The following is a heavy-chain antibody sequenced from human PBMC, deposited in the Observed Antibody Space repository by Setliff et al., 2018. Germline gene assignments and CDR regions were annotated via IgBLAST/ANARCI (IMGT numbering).Heavy chain of an antibody. Sequence: SGPTLVNPTETLTLTCTFSGFSLSTSGMCVSWIRQPPGKALEWLARIDWDYDKYSSTSLKTRLTISKDTSKNQVILTMTNMDPADTATYYCARTVGYSSVWYDGDWFDPWGQGTLVTVSS. CDR1: GFSLSTSGMC. CDR3: ARTVGYSSVWYDGDWFDP. V-gene: IGHV2-70*11. D-gene: IGHD6-19*01. J-gene: IGHJ5*02. CDR2: IDWDYDK.